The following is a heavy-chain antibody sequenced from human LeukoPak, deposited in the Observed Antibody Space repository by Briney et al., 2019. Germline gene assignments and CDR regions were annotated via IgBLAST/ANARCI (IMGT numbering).Heavy chain of an antibody. J-gene: IGHJ3*01. Sequence: ASVKVSCEASGYSFTGYYIHWVRQAPGQGLAWMGWINPNTGGTNFAPKFQSRLTLTSDTPMRTAYMELSSLKSDDTAVYYCARVRTKTIFGASDAFDLWGQGTLVTVSS. CDR3: ARVRTKTIFGASDAFDL. CDR2: INPNTGGT. CDR1: GYSFTGYY. V-gene: IGHV1-2*02. D-gene: IGHD3-3*01.